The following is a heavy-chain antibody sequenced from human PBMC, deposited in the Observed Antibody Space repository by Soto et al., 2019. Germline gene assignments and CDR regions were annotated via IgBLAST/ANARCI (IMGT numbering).Heavy chain of an antibody. CDR2: TSSDGTTI. CDR3: ARGSWHFDY. CDR1: GFTFRDFY. J-gene: IGHJ4*02. Sequence: QVQLVESGGGLAKPGGSLRLLCAASGFTFRDFYMSWIRQAPGKGLEWVSYTSSDGTTINYADSVKGRFTISRDNAKNSLYLQVNSLRAEDTAVYYCARGSWHFDYWGQGTLVTVSS. V-gene: IGHV3-11*01. D-gene: IGHD6-13*01.